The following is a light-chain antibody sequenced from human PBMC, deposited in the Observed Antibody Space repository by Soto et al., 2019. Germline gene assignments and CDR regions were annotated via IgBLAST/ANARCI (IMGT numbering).Light chain of an antibody. Sequence: DIQMTQSPSTLSASVGDRVTITCRASQTISTLLAWYQQRPGKAPNLLIYKASSLESGVPSRFSGSGSGTEFSLTISSLQSDDFANYFFEQYSTSPWTFGQGTKVEV. CDR1: QTISTL. CDR2: KAS. CDR3: EQYSTSPWT. J-gene: IGKJ1*01. V-gene: IGKV1-5*03.